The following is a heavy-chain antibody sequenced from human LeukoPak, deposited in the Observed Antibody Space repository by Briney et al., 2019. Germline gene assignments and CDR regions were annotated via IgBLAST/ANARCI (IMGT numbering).Heavy chain of an antibody. V-gene: IGHV1-2*02. CDR2: INPNSGGT. J-gene: IGHJ4*02. CDR3: ARSSITIFGVVIGGY. D-gene: IGHD3-3*01. Sequence: ASVKVSCTPSLYTFTGYYMHWVRQAPGQGLEWMGWINPNSGGTNYAQKFQGRVTMTRDTSISTAYMELSRLRSDDTAMYYSARSSITIFGVVIGGYWGQGTLVTVSS. CDR1: LYTFTGYY.